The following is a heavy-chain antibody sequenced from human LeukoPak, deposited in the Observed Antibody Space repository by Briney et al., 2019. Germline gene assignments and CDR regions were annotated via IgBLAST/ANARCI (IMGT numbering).Heavy chain of an antibody. J-gene: IGHJ4*02. CDR2: IYYTGST. CDR1: RGSISNYY. V-gene: IGHV4-59*08. Sequence: SETLSLTCTVSRGSISNYYWSWLRQPPGQGLEWIGYIYYTGSTIYNPSLTSRVTISVDPSKNQFSLKLSSVTAADTAVYYCPRADYDIRWGQGTLVTVS. D-gene: IGHD3-9*01. CDR3: PRADYDIR.